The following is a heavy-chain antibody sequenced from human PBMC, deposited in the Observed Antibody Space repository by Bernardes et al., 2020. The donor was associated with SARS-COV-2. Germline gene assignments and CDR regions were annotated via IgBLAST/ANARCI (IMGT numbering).Heavy chain of an antibody. V-gene: IGHV1-3*01. D-gene: IGHD3-22*01. CDR3: ARRDEDSTSMDAFDI. CDR2: INAGNGNT. Sequence: ASVKVSCKASGYTFTSYAMHWVRQAPGQRLEWMGWINAGNGNTKYSQKFQGRVTITRDTSASTAYMELSSLRSEDTAVYYCARRDEDSTSMDAFDIWGQGTMVTVSS. J-gene: IGHJ3*02. CDR1: GYTFTSYA.